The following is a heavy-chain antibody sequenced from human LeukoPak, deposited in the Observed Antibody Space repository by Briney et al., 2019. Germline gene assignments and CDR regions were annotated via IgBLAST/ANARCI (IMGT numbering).Heavy chain of an antibody. Sequence: SETLSLTCAVYGGSFSGYYWSWIRQPPGMGLEWIGEINHSGSTNYNPSLKSRVTISVDTSKNQFSLKLSSVTAADTAVYYCARGPPAAPRAYNWFDPWGQGTLVTVSS. J-gene: IGHJ5*02. CDR1: GGSFSGYY. D-gene: IGHD2-2*01. V-gene: IGHV4-34*01. CDR3: ARGPPAAPRAYNWFDP. CDR2: INHSGST.